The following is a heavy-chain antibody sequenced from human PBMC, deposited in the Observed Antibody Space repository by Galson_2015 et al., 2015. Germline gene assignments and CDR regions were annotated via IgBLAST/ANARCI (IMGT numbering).Heavy chain of an antibody. V-gene: IGHV3-74*01. Sequence: SLRLSCAASGFTFSSYWMHWVRQAPGKGLVWVSRIYTDASSASSADSVKGRLTISRDDAKSTLYLQMNSLRAEDTAVYYCVRGNSGYGNFDYWGQGILVTVSS. CDR2: IYTDASSA. D-gene: IGHD5-18*01. CDR1: GFTFSSYW. CDR3: VRGNSGYGNFDY. J-gene: IGHJ4*02.